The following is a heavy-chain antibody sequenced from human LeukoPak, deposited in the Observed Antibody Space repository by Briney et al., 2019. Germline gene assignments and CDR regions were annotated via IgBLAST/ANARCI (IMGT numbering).Heavy chain of an antibody. CDR2: ISGSGGNT. V-gene: IGHV3-23*01. Sequence: PGGSLRLSCAASGFTFSSYAMSWVRQAPGKGLEWVSGISGSGGNTYYADSVKGRFSISRDNSKYTLYLQMNSLRAEDTAVYYCAKDQWELPGGGGFDIWGQGTMVTVSS. J-gene: IGHJ3*02. CDR1: GFTFSSYA. CDR3: AKDQWELPGGGGFDI. D-gene: IGHD1-26*01.